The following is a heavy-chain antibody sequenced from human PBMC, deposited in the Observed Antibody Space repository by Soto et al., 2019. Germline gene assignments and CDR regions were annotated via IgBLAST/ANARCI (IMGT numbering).Heavy chain of an antibody. CDR1: CCSVSSGSYY. D-gene: IGHD2-2*01. J-gene: IGHJ6*02. CDR3: ASRYVADMGF. Sequence: SETLSLTCTVSCCSVSSGSYYWSWIRQPPGKGLEWIGYIYYSGSTNYNPSLKSRVPISVDTSKNQFSLKLSSVTDPDKAVYYGASRYVADMGFWGPGTTLTVPS. CDR2: IYYSGST. V-gene: IGHV4-61*01.